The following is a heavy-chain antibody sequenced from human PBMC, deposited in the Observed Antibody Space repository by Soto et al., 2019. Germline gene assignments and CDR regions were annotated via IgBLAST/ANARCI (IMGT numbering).Heavy chain of an antibody. D-gene: IGHD2-15*01. CDR2: IIPIFGTA. J-gene: IGHJ6*02. Sequence: QVQLVQSGAEVKKPGSSVKVSCKASGGTFSSYAISWVRQAPGQGLEWMGGIIPIFGTANYAQKFQGRVTITADESTSRAYMELSSQRSEDTDVYYCAREGGGSLYYYYGMDVWGQGTTVTVSS. CDR1: GGTFSSYA. CDR3: AREGGGSLYYYYGMDV. V-gene: IGHV1-69*12.